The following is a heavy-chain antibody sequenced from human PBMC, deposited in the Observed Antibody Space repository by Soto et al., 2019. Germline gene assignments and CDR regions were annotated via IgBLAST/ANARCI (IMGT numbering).Heavy chain of an antibody. D-gene: IGHD3-16*01. J-gene: IGHJ4*02. Sequence: SETLSLTCTVSGGYISSGGYYWSWVRQQPGKGLEWIGYIYYSGTAEYNPSLESRVAISLDPSKRHFSLRLNSVTAADTAVYYCARVTIRWYYLDTWGQGTLVTVSS. CDR2: IYYSGTA. V-gene: IGHV4-31*03. CDR1: GGYISSGGYY. CDR3: ARVTIRWYYLDT.